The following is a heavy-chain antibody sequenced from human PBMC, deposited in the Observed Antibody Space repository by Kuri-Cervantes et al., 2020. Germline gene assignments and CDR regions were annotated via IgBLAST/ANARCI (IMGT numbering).Heavy chain of an antibody. J-gene: IGHJ4*02. CDR2: IRYDGSNQ. D-gene: IGHD2-2*01. CDR1: GFTFSSYG. CDR3: AKISSRGEHPLPIFDS. V-gene: IGHV3-30*02. Sequence: GGSLRLSCAASGFTFSSYGMHWVRQSPGKGLDWVAFIRYDGSNQYYADSVKGRFTISRDNSKNTLFLHMSSLRSEDTAMYFCAKISSRGEHPLPIFDSWGQGTLVTVSS.